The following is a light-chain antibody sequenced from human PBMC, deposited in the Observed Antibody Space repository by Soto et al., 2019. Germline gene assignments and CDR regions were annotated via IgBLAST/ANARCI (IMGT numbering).Light chain of an antibody. Sequence: EIVMTQSPATLSVSPGERATLSCRASQSVSSNLAWYQQKPGQAPRLLIYGASTRATGIPARFRGSGSRTEFTLTISSLQSEDFAVYYCQQYNNWPPLTFGGGTKVEIK. CDR3: QQYNNWPPLT. CDR1: QSVSSN. V-gene: IGKV3-15*01. CDR2: GAS. J-gene: IGKJ4*01.